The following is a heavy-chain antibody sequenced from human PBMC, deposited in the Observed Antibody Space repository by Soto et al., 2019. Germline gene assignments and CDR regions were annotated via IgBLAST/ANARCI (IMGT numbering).Heavy chain of an antibody. Sequence: EVQLVESGGGLVQPGGSLRLSCAGSGFTFSNYWMHWVRQAPGKGLEWVSRIDHDGPTDYADSVRGRFTISRDNAENTLYLQMNSLRPEDTAVYYCVRDSHGDYWGQGTRVPVSS. CDR1: GFTFSNYW. J-gene: IGHJ4*02. V-gene: IGHV3-74*01. CDR3: VRDSHGDY. CDR2: IDHDGPT.